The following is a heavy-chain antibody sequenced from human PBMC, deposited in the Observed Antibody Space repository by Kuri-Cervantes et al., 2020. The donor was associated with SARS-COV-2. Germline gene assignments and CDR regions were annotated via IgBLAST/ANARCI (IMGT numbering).Heavy chain of an antibody. V-gene: IGHV4-39*01. CDR2: IYYSGST. J-gene: IGHJ4*02. CDR1: GGSISSYY. Sequence: GSLRLSCTVSGGSISSYYWGWIRQPPGKGLEWIGSIYYSGSTYYNPSLKSRVTISVDTSKNQFSLKLSSVTAADTAVYYCARFPHFDYWGQGTLVTVSS. CDR3: ARFPHFDY.